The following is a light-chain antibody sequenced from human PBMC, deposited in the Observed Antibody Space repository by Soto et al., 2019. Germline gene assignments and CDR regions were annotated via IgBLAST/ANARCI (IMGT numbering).Light chain of an antibody. CDR3: QQYDSSPRT. CDR1: QSISSNY. CDR2: DAS. V-gene: IGKV3-20*01. J-gene: IGKJ1*01. Sequence: EIVLTQSPGTLSLSRGDGATLSCRASQSISSNYLAWYQQKPGQAPRLLIHDASNRATGIPDRFSGSGSGADFTLTISRLEPEDFAVYYCQQYDSSPRTFGQGTKVDIK.